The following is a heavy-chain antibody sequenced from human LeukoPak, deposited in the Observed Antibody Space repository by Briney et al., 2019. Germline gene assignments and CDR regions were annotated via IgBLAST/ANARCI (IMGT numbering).Heavy chain of an antibody. CDR3: ARHRGYYDSPNWFDP. CDR1: GGSISSSSYY. D-gene: IGHD3-22*01. V-gene: IGHV4-39*01. Sequence: SETLSLTCTVSGGSISSSSYYWGWIRQPPGKGLEWIGSIYYSGSTYYNPSLKSRVTISVDTSKNQFSLKLSSVTAADTAVYYCARHRGYYDSPNWFDPWGQGTLVIVSS. CDR2: IYYSGST. J-gene: IGHJ5*02.